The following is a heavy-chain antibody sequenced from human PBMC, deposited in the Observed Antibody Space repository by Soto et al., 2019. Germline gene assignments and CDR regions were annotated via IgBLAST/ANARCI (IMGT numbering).Heavy chain of an antibody. J-gene: IGHJ5*02. D-gene: IGHD2-21*01. Sequence: TLSLTCTVSGDSISSGSYFWSWVRRCPGEGLEWIGNIYYTGITYYNLSLKSRVAISVDTSKNHFSLTLTSLTAADTAIYYCARGILNPSTHLDRWGQGTLVTVSS. CDR2: IYYTGIT. CDR3: ARGILNPSTHLDR. V-gene: IGHV4-31*03. CDR1: GDSISSGSYF.